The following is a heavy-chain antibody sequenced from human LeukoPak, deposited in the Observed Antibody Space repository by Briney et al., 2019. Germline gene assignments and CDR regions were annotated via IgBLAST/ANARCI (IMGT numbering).Heavy chain of an antibody. CDR1: GGSISRSVHY. Sequence: SETLSLTCVVSGGSISRSVHYWAWFRQSPGKGLEWIGTTYYTGGPDYNPSLSSRVTISVDTSKNQFSLKLSSVTAGDTAVYYCARAGVWSYYYYYYMDVWGKGTTVTVSS. CDR2: TYYTGGP. J-gene: IGHJ6*03. D-gene: IGHD1-26*01. CDR3: ARAGVWSYYYYYYMDV. V-gene: IGHV4-39*07.